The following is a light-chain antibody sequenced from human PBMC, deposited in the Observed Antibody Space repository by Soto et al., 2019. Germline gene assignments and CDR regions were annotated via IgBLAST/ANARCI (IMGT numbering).Light chain of an antibody. V-gene: IGKV1-9*01. J-gene: IGKJ2*01. CDR3: QQLKTYPYT. Sequence: IQLTQSPSSLSASVGDRVTLTCRASQDINKFLAWFQQTPGKAPKLLVYSASTLHSGVPSRFSGSGSGTDFALAISSLQPEDFATYYCQQLKTYPYTFGQGTRLDI. CDR2: SAS. CDR1: QDINKF.